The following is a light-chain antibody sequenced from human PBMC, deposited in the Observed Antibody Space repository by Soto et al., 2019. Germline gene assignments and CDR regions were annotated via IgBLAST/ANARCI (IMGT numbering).Light chain of an antibody. V-gene: IGLV2-23*01. J-gene: IGLJ2*01. CDR2: EGS. Sequence: QSALTQPASVSRSPGQSSTILCTGTSSDVGSYILVSWYQQHPGKAPKVMIYEGSKRPSGVSNRFSGSKSGNMASLTISGLQAEDEADYYFCSYAGSSTLIFGGGTKVTVL. CDR3: CSYAGSSTLI. CDR1: SSDVGSYIL.